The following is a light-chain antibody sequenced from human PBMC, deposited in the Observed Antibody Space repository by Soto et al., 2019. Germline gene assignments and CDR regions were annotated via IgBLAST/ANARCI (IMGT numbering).Light chain of an antibody. CDR1: QSVRNSY. J-gene: IGKJ2*01. Sequence: EILLTQSTGTLSLSPGERATLSCRASQSVRNSYLAWYQQKPGQAHRLLIYGSSGRATGITDRFSGSGSGTDFTLTISRLEPEDFAVYYCQQYGRSPYTFGQGTKLEI. CDR2: GSS. V-gene: IGKV3-20*01. CDR3: QQYGRSPYT.